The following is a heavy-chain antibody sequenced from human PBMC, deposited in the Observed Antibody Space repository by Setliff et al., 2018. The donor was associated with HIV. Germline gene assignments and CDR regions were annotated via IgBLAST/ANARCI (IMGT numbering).Heavy chain of an antibody. CDR2: IKEDGTEE. D-gene: IGHD1-7*01. CDR3: TREGGTWELTDDGFDI. V-gene: IGHV3-7*03. J-gene: IGHJ3*02. CDR1: GFSFGENW. Sequence: GGSLRLSCGASGFSFGENWMSWVRQAAGKGLEWVANIKEDGTEEYYVDSVKGRFTISRDNAKNSLYLQMNSLRAEDTAVYYCTREGGTWELTDDGFDIWGQGTMVTVSS.